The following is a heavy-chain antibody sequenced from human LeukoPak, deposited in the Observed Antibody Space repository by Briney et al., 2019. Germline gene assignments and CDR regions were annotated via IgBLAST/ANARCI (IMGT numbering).Heavy chain of an antibody. CDR3: ARGSRRAYGSGGRWFDP. D-gene: IGHD3-10*01. V-gene: IGHV4-34*01. J-gene: IGHJ5*02. Sequence: SETLSLTCAVYGGSFSGYYWSWIRQPPGKRLEWIGEINHSGSTNYNPSLKSRVTISVDTSKNQFSLKLSSVTAADTAVYYCARGSRRAYGSGGRWFDPWGQGTLVTVSS. CDR2: INHSGST. CDR1: GGSFSGYY.